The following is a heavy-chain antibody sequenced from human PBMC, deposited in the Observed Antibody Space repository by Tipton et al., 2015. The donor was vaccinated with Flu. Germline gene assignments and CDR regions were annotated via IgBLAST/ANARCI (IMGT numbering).Heavy chain of an antibody. CDR2: IKEDGSEK. D-gene: IGHD6-13*01. J-gene: IGHJ4*02. Sequence: GSLRLSCATSGFTFESYWMTWVRQAPGKGLEWVANIKEDGSEKYYADSVKGRFTISRDNAKNSLFLQMNSMRDEDTAVYTCARDQSIAAAGQDSWGQGALVTVSS. CDR3: ARDQSIAAAGQDS. CDR1: GFTFESYW. V-gene: IGHV3-7*01.